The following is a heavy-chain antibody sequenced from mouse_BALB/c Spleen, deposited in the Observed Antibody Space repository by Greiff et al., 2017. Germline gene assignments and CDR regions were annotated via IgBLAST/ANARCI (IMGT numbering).Heavy chain of an antibody. V-gene: IGHV14-3*02. CDR1: GFNIKDTY. CDR3: ARGGYYDYDQFAY. Sequence: EVQLQQSGAELVKPGASVKLSCTASGFNIKDTYMHWVKQRPEQGLEWIGRIDPANGNTKYDPKFQGKATITADTSSNTAYLQLSSLTSEDTAVYYCARGGYYDYDQFAYWGQGTLVTVSA. D-gene: IGHD2-4*01. CDR2: IDPANGNT. J-gene: IGHJ3*01.